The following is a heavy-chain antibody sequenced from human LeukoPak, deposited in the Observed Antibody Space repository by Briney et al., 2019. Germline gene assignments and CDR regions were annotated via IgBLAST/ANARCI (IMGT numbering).Heavy chain of an antibody. Sequence: GGSLRLSCAASGFTFSSYAMSWVRQAPGKGLEWVSAISGSGGSTHYADSVKGRFTISRDNSKNTLYLQMNSLRAEDTAVYYCAIDPYYYDSSGYFSNWGQGTLVTVSS. V-gene: IGHV3-23*01. CDR2: ISGSGGST. D-gene: IGHD3-22*01. CDR3: AIDPYYYDSSGYFSN. J-gene: IGHJ4*02. CDR1: GFTFSSYA.